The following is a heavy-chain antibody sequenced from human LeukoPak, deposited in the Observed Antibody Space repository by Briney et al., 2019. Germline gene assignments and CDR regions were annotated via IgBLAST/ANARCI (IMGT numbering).Heavy chain of an antibody. D-gene: IGHD3-22*01. J-gene: IGHJ4*02. V-gene: IGHV4-38-2*01. Sequence: SETLSLTCDVSGYSINTSYYWGWIRPPPGKGLEWIGAIYHSGSTYYKPSLQSRVTISVDTSKNQFSLRLNSVTAADTAMYYCARVTYYYDSSAYYPPGYFDYWGQGALVTVSS. CDR3: ARVTYYYDSSAYYPPGYFDY. CDR2: IYHSGST. CDR1: GYSINTSYY.